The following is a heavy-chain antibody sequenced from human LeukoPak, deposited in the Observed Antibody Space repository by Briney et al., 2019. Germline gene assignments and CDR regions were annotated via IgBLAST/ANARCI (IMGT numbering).Heavy chain of an antibody. Sequence: PSETLSLTCAVYGGSFSGYYWGWIRQPPGKGLEWIGEINHSGSTNYNPSLKSRVTISVDTSKNQFSLKLSSVTAADTAVYYCARGPRVWGSYRNFDYWGQGTLVTVSS. V-gene: IGHV4-34*01. D-gene: IGHD3-16*02. CDR1: GGSFSGYY. J-gene: IGHJ4*02. CDR3: ARGPRVWGSYRNFDY. CDR2: INHSGST.